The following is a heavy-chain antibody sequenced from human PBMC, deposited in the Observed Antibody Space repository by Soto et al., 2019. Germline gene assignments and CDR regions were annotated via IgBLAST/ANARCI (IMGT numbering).Heavy chain of an antibody. CDR1: GFTFDAYA. Sequence: EVQLVESGGGLVQPGRSLRLSCAASGFTFDAYAMHWVRHAPGKGLEWVSGITWNSGSIGCADSVKGRFTISRDNAKNSLYVQMNSLMAEDTALYYCSKGHGYSSGWYAYYYYYMDVWGKGNTVTVSS. CDR3: SKGHGYSSGWYAYYYYYMDV. V-gene: IGHV3-9*01. CDR2: ITWNSGSI. D-gene: IGHD6-19*01. J-gene: IGHJ6*03.